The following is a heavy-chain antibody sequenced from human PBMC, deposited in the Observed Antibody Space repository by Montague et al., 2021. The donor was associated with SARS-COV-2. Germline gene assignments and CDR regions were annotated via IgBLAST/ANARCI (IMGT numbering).Heavy chain of an antibody. J-gene: IGHJ4*02. Sequence: SETLSLTCTVSGGSITTYYWSWIRQPPGKGLEWIANVYYTGGTNYNPSLKSRVAISVDTSKTQFSLRLTPVTAADTAIYYCAGNHPVPPYSFEYRGRGTLVTVSS. CDR3: AGNHPVPPYSFEY. D-gene: IGHD2-21*01. CDR1: GGSITTYY. V-gene: IGHV4-59*01. CDR2: VYYTGGT.